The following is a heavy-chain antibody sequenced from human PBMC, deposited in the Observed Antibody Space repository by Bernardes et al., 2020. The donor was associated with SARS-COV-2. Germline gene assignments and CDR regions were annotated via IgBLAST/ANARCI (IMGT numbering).Heavy chain of an antibody. CDR3: AKGEECTSINCPRYYYYRMVV. V-gene: IGHV3-23*01. CDR1: GFTFSNFA. CDR2: ISESGDKT. D-gene: IGHD2-2*01. J-gene: IGHJ6*02. Sequence: GGSLRLSCAASGFTFSNFAMTWVRQAPGKGLEWVSSISESGDKTYYADSVKGRFTISRDNSKNTLFLQMNSLRAEDTAVYYCAKGEECTSINCPRYYYYRMVVWGQGTTVTVSS.